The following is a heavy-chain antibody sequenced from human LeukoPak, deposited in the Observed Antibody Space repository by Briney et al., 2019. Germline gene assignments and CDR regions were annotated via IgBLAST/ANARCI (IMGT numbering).Heavy chain of an antibody. CDR1: GYTFANYQ. V-gene: IGHV1-46*01. D-gene: IGHD6-13*01. CDR2: INPNSGST. Sequence: GASVKVSCKASGYTFANYQMHWVRQAPGQGLEWMAIINPNSGSTSYAQKVQGRITMTSDTSTSTFQMELSSLRSEDTAVYYCARDSNNWCVDGWGQGTPVTVS. CDR3: ARDSNNWCVDG. J-gene: IGHJ6*02.